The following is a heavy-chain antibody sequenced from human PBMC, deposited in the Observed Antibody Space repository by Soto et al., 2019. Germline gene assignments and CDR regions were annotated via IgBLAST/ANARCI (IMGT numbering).Heavy chain of an antibody. Sequence: SVKVSCKASGGTFSSYAISWVRQAPGQRLEWMGGIIPIFGTANYAQKFQGRVTITADESTSTAYMELSSLRSEDTAVYYCARGSRPQRGYSGYDFFDYWGQGTLVTVSS. V-gene: IGHV1-69*13. CDR2: IIPIFGTA. CDR1: GGTFSSYA. J-gene: IGHJ4*02. D-gene: IGHD5-12*01. CDR3: ARGSRPQRGYSGYDFFDY.